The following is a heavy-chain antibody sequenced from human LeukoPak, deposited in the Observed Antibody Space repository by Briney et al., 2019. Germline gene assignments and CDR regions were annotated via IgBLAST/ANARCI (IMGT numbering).Heavy chain of an antibody. D-gene: IGHD6-19*01. CDR1: GYTFTSYD. CDR2: MNPNSGNT. CDR3: ARGAFGPVAVAGTDLLDY. V-gene: IGHV1-8*03. Sequence: ASVKVSCKASGYTFTSYDINWVRQATGQGLEWMGWMNPNSGNTGYAQKFQGRVTITRNTSISTAYMELSSLRSEDTAVYYCARGAFGPVAVAGTDLLDYWGQGTLVTVSS. J-gene: IGHJ4*02.